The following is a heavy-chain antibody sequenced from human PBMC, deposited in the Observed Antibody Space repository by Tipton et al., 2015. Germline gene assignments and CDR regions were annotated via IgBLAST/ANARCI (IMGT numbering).Heavy chain of an antibody. J-gene: IGHJ3*02. Sequence: GSMRLSCAASGFTFNDAWMSWVRHSPGKGLEWIGLIKSKTYGEATDYAAPVKGRFSFSRDDSINSLYLQMNSLRAEDTAVYYCARARGVIVLSAPGAFDKWGQGTMVTVSS. CDR1: GFTFNDAW. CDR3: ARARGVIVLSAPGAFDK. V-gene: IGHV3-15*01. D-gene: IGHD3-10*01. CDR2: IKSKTYGEAT.